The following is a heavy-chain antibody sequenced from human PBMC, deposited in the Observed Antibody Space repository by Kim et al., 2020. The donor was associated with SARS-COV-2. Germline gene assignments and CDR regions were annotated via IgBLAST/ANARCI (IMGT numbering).Heavy chain of an antibody. CDR2: IYHSGST. CDR1: GGSISSSNW. V-gene: IGHV4-4*02. CDR3: ARVKVVVAAKTEYFQH. J-gene: IGHJ1*01. Sequence: SETLSLTCAVSGGSISSSNWWSWVRQPPGKGLEWIGEIYHSGSTNYNPSLKSRVTISVDKSKNQFSLKLSSVTAADTAVYYCARVKVVVAAKTEYFQHWGQGTLVTVSS. D-gene: IGHD2-15*01.